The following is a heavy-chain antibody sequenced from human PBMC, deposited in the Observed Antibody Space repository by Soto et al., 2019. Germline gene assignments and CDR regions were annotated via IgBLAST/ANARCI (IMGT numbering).Heavy chain of an antibody. CDR2: ISGSGGST. V-gene: IGHV3-23*01. D-gene: IGHD6-13*01. CDR1: GFTFSSYA. Sequence: PGGSLRLSCAASGFTFSSYAMSWVRQAPGKGLEWVSAISGSGGSTYYADSVKGRFTISRDNSKNTLYLQMNSLRAEDTAVYYCAKPHSSSWSYYYGMDVWGQGTTVTVSS. J-gene: IGHJ6*02. CDR3: AKPHSSSWSYYYGMDV.